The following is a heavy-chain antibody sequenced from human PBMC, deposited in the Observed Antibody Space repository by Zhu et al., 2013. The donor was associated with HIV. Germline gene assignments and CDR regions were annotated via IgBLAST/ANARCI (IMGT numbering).Heavy chain of an antibody. Sequence: QVQLVQSGAEVKKPGSSVKVSCKASGGTFSSYTISWVRQAPGQGLEWMGRIIPILGIANYAQKFQGRVTITADKSTSTAYMELSSLRSEDTAVYYCASGRSIVGATMSDYWGQGTLVTVSS. CDR1: GGTFSSYT. CDR2: IIPILGIA. D-gene: IGHD1-26*01. J-gene: IGHJ4*02. V-gene: IGHV1-69*02. CDR3: ASGRSIVGATMSDY.